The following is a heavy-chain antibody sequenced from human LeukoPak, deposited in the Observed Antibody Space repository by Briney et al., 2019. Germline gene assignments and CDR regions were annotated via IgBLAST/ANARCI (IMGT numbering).Heavy chain of an antibody. Sequence: GGSLRLSCAASGFTHSSYWMSWVRQAPGKGLEWVANIKQDGSEKYYVDSVRGRFTISRDNAKNSLDLQMNSLRAEDTAVYYCARWGYCTGGSCYWYDQWGQGTLVTVSS. J-gene: IGHJ5*02. CDR2: IKQDGSEK. D-gene: IGHD2-15*01. CDR3: ARWGYCTGGSCYWYDQ. V-gene: IGHV3-7*01. CDR1: GFTHSSYW.